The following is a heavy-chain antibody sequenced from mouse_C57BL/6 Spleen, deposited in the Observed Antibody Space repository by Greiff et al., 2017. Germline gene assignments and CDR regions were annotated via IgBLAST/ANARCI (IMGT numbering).Heavy chain of an antibody. J-gene: IGHJ4*01. V-gene: IGHV1-69*01. CDR3: ASYDLDAMDY. CDR1: GYTFTSYW. D-gene: IGHD2-12*01. Sequence: QVQLQQPGAELVMPGASVKLSCKASGYTFTSYWMHWVKQRPGQGLEWIGEIDPSDSYTNYNQKFKGKSTLTVDKSSSTAYMQLSSLTSEDSAVYYCASYDLDAMDYWGQGTSVTVSS. CDR2: IDPSDSYT.